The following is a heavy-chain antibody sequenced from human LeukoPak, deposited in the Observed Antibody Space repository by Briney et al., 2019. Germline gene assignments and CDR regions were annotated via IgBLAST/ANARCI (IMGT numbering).Heavy chain of an antibody. CDR1: GGSISTYY. J-gene: IGHJ4*02. D-gene: IGHD5-24*01. CDR3: ARGFYGYNWFDN. V-gene: IGHV4-4*09. Sequence: SETLSLTCTVSGGSISTYYWSWIRQPPGKGLEWIGYIYTTGCTNYIPSLKSRVIMSMDTSENQFSLKLSSVTAADTAVYYCARGFYGYNWFDNWGQGTLVTVSS. CDR2: IYTTGCT.